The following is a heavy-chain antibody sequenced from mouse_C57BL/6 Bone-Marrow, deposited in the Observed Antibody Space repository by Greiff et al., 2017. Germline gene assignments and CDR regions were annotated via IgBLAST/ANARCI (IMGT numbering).Heavy chain of an antibody. Sequence: QVQLQQPGAELVKPGASVKLSCKASGYTFTSYWMHWVKQRPGQGLEWIGMIPPNSGSTNYNEKFKSKATLTVDKSSSTAYMHLSSLTSEDAAVYSCASPEGYWGQGTTLTVSS. V-gene: IGHV1-64*01. CDR2: IPPNSGST. CDR1: GYTFTSYW. J-gene: IGHJ2*01. CDR3: ASPEGY.